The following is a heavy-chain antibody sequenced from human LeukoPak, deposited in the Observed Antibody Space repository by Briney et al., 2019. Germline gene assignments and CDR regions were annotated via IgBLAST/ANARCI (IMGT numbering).Heavy chain of an antibody. CDR3: APLAANIFDY. CDR2: ISGSGSST. D-gene: IGHD6-25*01. J-gene: IGHJ4*02. CDR1: GFTFSSYS. V-gene: IGHV3-23*01. Sequence: GGSLRLSCAASGFTFSSYSMSWVRQAPGKGLEWVSAISGSGSSTYYAGSVRGRFTTSRDNSKRTVYLQMYSLRVEDTAVYYCAPLAANIFDYWGQGTLVTASS.